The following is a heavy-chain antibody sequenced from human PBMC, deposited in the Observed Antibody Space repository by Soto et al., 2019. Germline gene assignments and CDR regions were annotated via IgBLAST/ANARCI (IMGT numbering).Heavy chain of an antibody. V-gene: IGHV4-59*08. D-gene: IGHD3-16*01. CDR1: GGSMNDNY. CDR3: ARHWDYDYGAADWFDP. J-gene: IGHJ5*02. CDR2: IHSGGHS. Sequence: QVQLQESGPGLVKPSETLSLTCTVSGGSMNDNYWSWIRQAPGKGLEWIAWIHSGGHSSSNPSLRSRVTMSVDTSKNQFSLKVTSVTAADTAVYYCARHWDYDYGAADWFDPWGHGTLVTVSS.